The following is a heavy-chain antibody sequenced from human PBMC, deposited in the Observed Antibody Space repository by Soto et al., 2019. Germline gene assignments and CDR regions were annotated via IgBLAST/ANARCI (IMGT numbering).Heavy chain of an antibody. D-gene: IGHD3-9*01. CDR3: ARESHDILTGPPWVWYFDL. CDR2: INDRGSI. Sequence: QVQLQQWGAGPWRPLETLSLTCGVSGGSFSGYYWAWIRQSPGKGLEWIGEINDRGSINYNPSLKSRVSISVDTSKNHYSLNLRSVTAADTAVYYCARESHDILTGPPWVWYFDLWGRGTLVTVSS. CDR1: GGSFSGYY. V-gene: IGHV4-34*01. J-gene: IGHJ2*01.